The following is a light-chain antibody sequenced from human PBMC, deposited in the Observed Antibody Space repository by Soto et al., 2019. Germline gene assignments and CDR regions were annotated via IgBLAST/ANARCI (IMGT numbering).Light chain of an antibody. V-gene: IGKV1-39*01. J-gene: IGKJ1*01. CDR2: AAS. CDR3: QQSYSTPRT. Sequence: DIQMTQSPSSLSASVGDRVTITCRASQSISSYLNWYQQKPGKAPKHLLYAASSLQSGVPSRFSGSGSATDFTLTISSLQPEDFATYYCQQSYSTPRTFGQGTKVEIK. CDR1: QSISSY.